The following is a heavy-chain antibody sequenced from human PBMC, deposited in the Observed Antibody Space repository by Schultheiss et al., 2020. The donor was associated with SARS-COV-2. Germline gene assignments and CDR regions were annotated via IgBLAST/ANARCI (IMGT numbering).Heavy chain of an antibody. CDR3: AKGASSGSGSYYEPNFDY. Sequence: GGSLRLSCKGSGYSFTSYWIGWVRQMPGKGLEWMGIIYPGDSDTRYSPSFQGQVTISADKSISTAYLQWSSLKASDTAMYYCAKGASSGSGSYYEPNFDYWGQGTLVTVSS. V-gene: IGHV5-51*01. CDR1: GYSFTSYW. J-gene: IGHJ4*02. D-gene: IGHD1-26*01. CDR2: IYPGDSDT.